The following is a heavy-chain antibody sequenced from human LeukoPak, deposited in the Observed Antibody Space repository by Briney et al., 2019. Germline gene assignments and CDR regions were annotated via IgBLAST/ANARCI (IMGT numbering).Heavy chain of an antibody. V-gene: IGHV1-46*01. CDR3: ARGPNSGWSYYYYYMDV. CDR2: INPSGGST. D-gene: IGHD6-19*01. Sequence: ASVKVSCKASGYTFTSYYMHWVRQAPGQGLEWMGIINPSGGSTSYAQKFQGRVTMTRDMSTSTVYMELSSLRSEDTAVYYCARGPNSGWSYYYYYMDVWGKGTTVTVSS. J-gene: IGHJ6*03. CDR1: GYTFTSYY.